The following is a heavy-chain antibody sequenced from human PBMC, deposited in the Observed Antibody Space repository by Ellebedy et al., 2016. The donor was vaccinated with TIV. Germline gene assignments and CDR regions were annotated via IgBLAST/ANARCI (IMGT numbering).Heavy chain of an antibody. CDR3: ARRTRGAVDY. CDR2: INHSGST. CDR1: GGSISSGSDY. D-gene: IGHD3-10*01. V-gene: IGHV4-39*07. J-gene: IGHJ4*02. Sequence: GSLRLXCTVSGGSISSGSDYWSWIRQPPGKGLEWIGEINHSGSTTYNPSLKSRVTISVDTSKNQFSLKLRSVTAADTAVYYCARRTRGAVDYWGQGTLVTVSS.